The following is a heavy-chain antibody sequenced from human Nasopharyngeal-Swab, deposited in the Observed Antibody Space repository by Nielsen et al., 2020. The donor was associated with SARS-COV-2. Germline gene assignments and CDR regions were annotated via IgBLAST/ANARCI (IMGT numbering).Heavy chain of an antibody. CDR2: IYYSGST. J-gene: IGHJ4*02. V-gene: IGHV4-39*07. CDR3: ARAAGQQLVMMR. D-gene: IGHD6-13*01. CDR1: GGSISSSRYY. Sequence: SETLSLTCTVSGGSISSSRYYWGWIRQPPGKGLEWIGSIYYSGSTYYNPSLKSRVTISVDTSKNQFSLKLSSVTAADTAVYYCARAAGQQLVMMRWGQGTLVTVSS.